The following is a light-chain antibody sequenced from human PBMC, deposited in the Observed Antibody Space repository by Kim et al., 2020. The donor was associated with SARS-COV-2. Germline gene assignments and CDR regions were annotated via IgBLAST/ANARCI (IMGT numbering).Light chain of an antibody. CDR1: QSVSSSY. Sequence: EIVLTQSPGTLSLSPGERATLSCRASQSVSSSYLAWYQQKPGQAPRLLMYGASRRATGIPDRFSGSGSGTDFTLTISRLEPEDFAVYYCQQYGDSPAFGQGTKVEIK. CDR2: GAS. CDR3: QQYGDSPA. V-gene: IGKV3-20*01. J-gene: IGKJ1*01.